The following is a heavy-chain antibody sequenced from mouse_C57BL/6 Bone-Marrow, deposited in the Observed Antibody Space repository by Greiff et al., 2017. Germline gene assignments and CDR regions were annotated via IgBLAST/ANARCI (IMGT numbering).Heavy chain of an antibody. CDR2: IHPNSGST. CDR3: ARALLVRGAYYFDY. CDR1: GYTFTSYW. D-gene: IGHD2-14*01. Sequence: VQLQQPGAELVKPGASVKLSCKASGYTFTSYWMHWVKQRPGQGLEWIGMIHPNSGSTNYNEKFKSKATLTVDKSSSTAYMQLSSLTSEDSAVYYCARALLVRGAYYFDYWGQGTTLTVSS. J-gene: IGHJ2*01. V-gene: IGHV1-64*01.